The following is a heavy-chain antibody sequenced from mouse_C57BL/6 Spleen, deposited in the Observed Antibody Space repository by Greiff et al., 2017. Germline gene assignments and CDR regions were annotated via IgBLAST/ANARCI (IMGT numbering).Heavy chain of an antibody. J-gene: IGHJ2*01. Sequence: QVQLQQSGAELVRPGASVTLSCKASGYTFTDYEMHWVKQTPVHGLEWIGAIDPETGGTAYNQKFKGNAILTADKSSSTAYMELRSLTSEDSAVYYCTRYPPDSYVDYWGKGTTLPVSS. V-gene: IGHV1-15*01. CDR1: GYTFTDYE. CDR2: IDPETGGT. CDR3: TRYPPDSYVDY.